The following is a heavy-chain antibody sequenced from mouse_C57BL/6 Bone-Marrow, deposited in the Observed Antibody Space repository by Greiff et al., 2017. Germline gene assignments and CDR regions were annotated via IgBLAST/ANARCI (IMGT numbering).Heavy chain of an antibody. Sequence: QVQLQQSGPELARPGASVKLSCKASGYTFTSSGLSWVKQRTGQGLEWIGEIYPRSGNTYYNEKFKGKATLTADKSSSTAYMELSSLTSEDSAVEFCAFPHSGYAMDYWGQGTSVTVSS. CDR3: AFPHSGYAMDY. V-gene: IGHV1-81*01. CDR2: IYPRSGNT. J-gene: IGHJ4*01. CDR1: GYTFTSSG. D-gene: IGHD1-3*01.